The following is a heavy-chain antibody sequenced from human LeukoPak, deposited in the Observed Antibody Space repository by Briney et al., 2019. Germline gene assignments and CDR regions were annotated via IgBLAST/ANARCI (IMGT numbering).Heavy chain of an antibody. CDR1: RFTFSSYW. CDR2: INQDGSEK. CDR3: ARRPYNSGWAFDS. V-gene: IGHV3-7*05. Sequence: GGSLRLSCAASRFTFSSYWMSWVRQAPGKGLEWVANINQDGSEKYYVDSVKGRFTISRDSAKNSLYLQMNSLRVEDTAVYYCARRPYNSGWAFDSWGQGTLVTVSS. J-gene: IGHJ4*02. D-gene: IGHD6-19*01.